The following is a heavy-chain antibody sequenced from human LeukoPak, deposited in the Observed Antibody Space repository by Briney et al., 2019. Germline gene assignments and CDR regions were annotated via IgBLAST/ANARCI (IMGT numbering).Heavy chain of an antibody. CDR2: IIPIFGTA. Sequence: SVKVSCKASGGTFSSYAISWVRQAPGQGREWMGGIIPIFGTANYAQKFQGRVTITTDESTSTAYMELRSLRSEDTAVYYCARDRKPLVGPQRREYYYYYMDVWGKGTTVTVSS. CDR1: GGTFSSYA. V-gene: IGHV1-69*05. J-gene: IGHJ6*03. D-gene: IGHD1-26*01. CDR3: ARDRKPLVGPQRREYYYYYMDV.